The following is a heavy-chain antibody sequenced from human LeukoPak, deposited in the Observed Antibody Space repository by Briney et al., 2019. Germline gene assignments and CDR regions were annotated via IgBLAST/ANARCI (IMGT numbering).Heavy chain of an antibody. V-gene: IGHV3-7*03. J-gene: IGHJ4*02. D-gene: IGHD3-22*01. Sequence: GGSLRLSCAASGFTFSHYWMSWVRQAPGKGLEWVANIKQDGSEKYYVDSMKGRFTISRDNAKNSLYLQMNSLRAEDTAVYYCAIPGSAHYPAPFDFWGQGTLVTVSS. CDR2: IKQDGSEK. CDR1: GFTFSHYW. CDR3: AIPGSAHYPAPFDF.